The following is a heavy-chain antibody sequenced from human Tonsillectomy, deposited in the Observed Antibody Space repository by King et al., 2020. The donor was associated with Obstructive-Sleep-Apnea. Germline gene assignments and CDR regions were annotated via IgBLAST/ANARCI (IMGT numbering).Heavy chain of an antibody. D-gene: IGHD3-10*01. CDR1: GGSISSGGYY. V-gene: IGHV4-31*03. CDR3: ARAGVGVGSGTSPMDV. J-gene: IGHJ6*02. Sequence: VQLQESGPGLVKPSQTLSLTCTVSGGSISSGGYYWTWIRQHPGKGLEWIGYIYYSGSTYYNPSLKSRVTISVDTSKNQFSLKLSSVTAADTAVYYCARAGVGVGSGTSPMDVWGQGTTVTVSS. CDR2: IYYSGST.